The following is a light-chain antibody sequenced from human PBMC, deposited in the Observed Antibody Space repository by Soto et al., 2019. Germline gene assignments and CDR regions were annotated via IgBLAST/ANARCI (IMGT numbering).Light chain of an antibody. V-gene: IGKV2-28*01. CDR2: LGS. CDR1: QSLLHSNGYNY. CDR3: MQALQTRYT. Sequence: DIVMTQSPLSLPVTPGEPASISCRSSQSLLHSNGYNYLDWYLQKPGQSPHLLIYLGSNRASGVPDRFSGSGSGTDFTLKISRVEAEDVGVYYCMQALQTRYTFGQGTKLEIK. J-gene: IGKJ2*01.